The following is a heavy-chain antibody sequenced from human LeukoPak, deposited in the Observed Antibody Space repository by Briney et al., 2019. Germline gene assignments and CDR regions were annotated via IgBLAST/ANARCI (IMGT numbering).Heavy chain of an antibody. D-gene: IGHD5-12*01. CDR2: IVSSSGST. CDR1: GFSFSNHA. Sequence: GGSLRLSCAASGFSFSNHAMSWVRQAPGKGLEWVSLIVSSSGSTFYADSVKGRFTISRDNSKNTLYLQMNSLRAEDTAVYYCAKGAYDYVELGYFDYWGQGTLVTVSS. V-gene: IGHV3-23*01. J-gene: IGHJ4*02. CDR3: AKGAYDYVELGYFDY.